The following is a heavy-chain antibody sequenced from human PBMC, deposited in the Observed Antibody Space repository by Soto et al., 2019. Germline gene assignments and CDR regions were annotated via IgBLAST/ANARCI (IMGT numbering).Heavy chain of an antibody. CDR3: AKDNRPYSSSSPHFDY. CDR2: ISYDGSNK. V-gene: IGHV3-30*18. CDR1: GFTFSSYG. D-gene: IGHD6-6*01. J-gene: IGHJ4*02. Sequence: PGGSLRLSCAASGFTFSSYGMHWVRQAPGKGLEWVAVISYDGSNKYYADSVKGRFTISRDNSKNTLYLQMNSLRAEDTAVYYCAKDNRPYSSSSPHFDYWGQGTLVTVSS.